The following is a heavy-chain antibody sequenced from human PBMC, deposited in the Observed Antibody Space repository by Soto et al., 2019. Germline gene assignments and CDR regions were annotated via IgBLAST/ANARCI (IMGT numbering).Heavy chain of an antibody. V-gene: IGHV4-59*08. CDR2: IYYSGST. CDR3: ASLWGWSVDY. Sequence: QVQLQESGPGLMKPSETLSLTCTVSGGSISSYYWSWIRQPPGKGLEWIGYIYYSGSTNYNPSLESGVTISVDTSKNRFSLKLSSVTAADTAVYYCASLWGWSVDYWGQGTLVTVSS. D-gene: IGHD3-16*01. J-gene: IGHJ4*02. CDR1: GGSISSYY.